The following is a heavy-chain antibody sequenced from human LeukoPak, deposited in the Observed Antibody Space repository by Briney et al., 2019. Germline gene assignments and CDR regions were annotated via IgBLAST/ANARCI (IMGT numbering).Heavy chain of an antibody. Sequence: SETLSLTCTVSGGSISSGSYYWSWIRQPAGKGLEWIGRFYTSGSTNYNPSLKSRVTISVDTSKNQFSLKLSSVTAADTAVYYCAKEVAGPWGQGTRVTVSS. CDR3: AKEVAGP. CDR2: FYTSGST. CDR1: GGSISSGSYY. V-gene: IGHV4-61*02. J-gene: IGHJ5*02.